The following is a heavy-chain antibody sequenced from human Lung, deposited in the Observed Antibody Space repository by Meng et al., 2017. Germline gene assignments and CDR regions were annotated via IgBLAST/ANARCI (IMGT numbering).Heavy chain of an antibody. Sequence: GQRGQSGAEVKKAGASVKVSCQPSGYNFPDYWLHWVRRAPGQGLEWMGRIDPKSGDTHYAQRFQGRVTMTGDTSISTAYMELSGLRSDDTAMYYCVRDEDISSAGKLFGDYWGQGTLVTVSS. CDR1: GYNFPDYW. V-gene: IGHV1-2*06. D-gene: IGHD6-13*01. CDR3: VRDEDISSAGKLFGDY. J-gene: IGHJ4*02. CDR2: IDPKSGDT.